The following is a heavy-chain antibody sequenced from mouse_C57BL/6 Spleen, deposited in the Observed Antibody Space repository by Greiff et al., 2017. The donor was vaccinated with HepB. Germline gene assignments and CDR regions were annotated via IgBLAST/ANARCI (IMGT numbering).Heavy chain of an antibody. V-gene: IGHV1-50*01. CDR1: GYTFTSYW. CDR2: IDPSDSYT. CDR3: ARALYGSSFAY. D-gene: IGHD1-1*01. Sequence: VKLQESGAELVKPGASVKLSCKASGYTFTSYWMQWVKQRPGQGLEWIGEIDPSDSYTNYNQKFKGKATLTVDTSSSTAYMQLSSLTSEDSAVYYCARALYGSSFAYWGQGTLVTVSA. J-gene: IGHJ3*01.